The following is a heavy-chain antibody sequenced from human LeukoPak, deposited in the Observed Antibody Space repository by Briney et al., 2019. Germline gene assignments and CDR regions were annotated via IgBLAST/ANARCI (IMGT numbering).Heavy chain of an antibody. CDR2: MYYSGST. CDR1: GGSISSSRYY. D-gene: IGHD3-16*01. CDR3: ARARERLGPRRRIGYYFDY. V-gene: IGHV4-39*07. Sequence: PSETLSLTCTVSGGSISSSRYYWGWIRQPPGKGLEWIGSMYYSGSTYYNPSLKSRVTISVDTSKNQFSLKLSSVTAADTAVYYCARARERLGPRRRIGYYFDYWGQGTLVTVSS. J-gene: IGHJ4*02.